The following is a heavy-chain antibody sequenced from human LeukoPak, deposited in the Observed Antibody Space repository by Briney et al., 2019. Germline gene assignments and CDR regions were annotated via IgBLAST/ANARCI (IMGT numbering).Heavy chain of an antibody. CDR2: IYYSGST. V-gene: IGHV4-30-4*08. CDR3: ARAPPWINDY. CDR1: GGSINSCDYY. Sequence: SETLSLTCTVSGGSINSCDYYWSWIRQPPGKGLEWIGYIYYSGSTYYDPSLKSRVTISVDTSKNQFSLKLTSVTAADTAVYYCARAPPWINDYWGQGTLVTVSS. D-gene: IGHD2-2*03. J-gene: IGHJ4*02.